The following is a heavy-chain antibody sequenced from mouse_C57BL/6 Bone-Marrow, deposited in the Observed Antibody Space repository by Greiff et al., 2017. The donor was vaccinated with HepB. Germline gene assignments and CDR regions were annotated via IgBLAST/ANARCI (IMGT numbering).Heavy chain of an antibody. CDR1: GYSFTSYY. D-gene: IGHD1-1*01. V-gene: IGHV1-66*01. CDR2: IYPGSGNT. J-gene: IGHJ4*01. Sequence: QVQLQHSGPELVKPRASVKISCKASGYSFTSYYIHWVKQRPGQGLEWIGWIYPGSGNTKYNEKFKGKATLTADTSSSTAYMQLSSLTSEDSAVYYCARYGSSYAMDYWGQGTSVTVSS. CDR3: ARYGSSYAMDY.